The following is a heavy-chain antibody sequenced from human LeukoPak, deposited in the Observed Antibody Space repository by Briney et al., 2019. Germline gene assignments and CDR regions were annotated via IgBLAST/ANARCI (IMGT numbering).Heavy chain of an antibody. CDR3: ARVFRYYDILTGYYPVDY. CDR1: GFTFSSYG. Sequence: GGTLRLSCAASGFTFSSYGMSWVRQAPGKGLEWVSYISSSGITIYYADSVKGRFTISRDNAKNSLYLQMNSLRAEDTAVYYCARVFRYYDILTGYYPVDYWGQGTLVTVSS. D-gene: IGHD3-9*01. V-gene: IGHV3-48*04. J-gene: IGHJ4*02. CDR2: ISSSGITI.